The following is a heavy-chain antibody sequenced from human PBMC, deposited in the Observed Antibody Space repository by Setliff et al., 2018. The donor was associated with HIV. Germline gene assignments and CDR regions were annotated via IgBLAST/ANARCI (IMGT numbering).Heavy chain of an antibody. CDR2: IYYSGST. J-gene: IGHJ4*01. D-gene: IGHD5-18*01. Sequence: PSETLSLTCTVSGASISSGGYYWSWVRQHPGKGLDYIGYIYYSGSTYYNPSLKSRVIISEDTWKNQFSLKLSSVTAADTAVYYCARTEDYSYGDAPFDYWGHGTLVTVSS. CDR1: GASISSGGYY. CDR3: ARTEDYSYGDAPFDY. V-gene: IGHV4-31*03.